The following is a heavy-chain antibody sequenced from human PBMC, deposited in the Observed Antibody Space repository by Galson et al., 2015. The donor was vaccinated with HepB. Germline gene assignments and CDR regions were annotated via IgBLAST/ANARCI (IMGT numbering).Heavy chain of an antibody. Sequence: SLRLSCAASGFTFGDYAMSWFRQAPGKGLEWVGFIRSKAYGGTTEYAASVKGRFTISRDDSKSIAYLQMNSLKTEDTAVYYCTRDLPKYSSGWYGNGGFDYWGQGTLVTVSS. V-gene: IGHV3-49*03. CDR3: TRDLPKYSSGWYGNGGFDY. D-gene: IGHD6-19*01. J-gene: IGHJ4*02. CDR1: GFTFGDYA. CDR2: IRSKAYGGTT.